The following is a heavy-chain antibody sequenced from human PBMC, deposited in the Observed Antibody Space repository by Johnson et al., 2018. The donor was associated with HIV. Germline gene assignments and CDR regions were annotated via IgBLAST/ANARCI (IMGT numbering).Heavy chain of an antibody. J-gene: IGHJ3*02. V-gene: IGHV3-30*03. D-gene: IGHD3-9*01. CDR1: GFTFSSYG. CDR3: ARVLTTRGAFDI. CDR2: ISYDGSNK. Sequence: QVQLVESGGGLVQPGGSLRLSCAASGFTFSSYGMHWVRQAPGKGLEWVAVISYDGSNKYYADSVKGRFTISRDNSKNTLYLQMNSLRAEDTAVYYCARVLTTRGAFDIWGQGTMVTVSS.